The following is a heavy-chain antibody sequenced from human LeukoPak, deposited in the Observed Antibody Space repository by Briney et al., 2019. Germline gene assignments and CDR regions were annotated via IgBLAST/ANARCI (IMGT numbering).Heavy chain of an antibody. D-gene: IGHD4-17*01. Sequence: PGGSLRLSCAASGFTFSSYAMSWVRQAPGKGLEWVAVISYDGSNKYYADSVKGRFTISRDNSKNTLYLQMNSLRAEDTAVYYCAKERGYGDYSSTWLQDLRSWGQGTLVTVSS. CDR3: AKERGYGDYSSTWLQDLRS. CDR2: ISYDGSNK. V-gene: IGHV3-30*18. J-gene: IGHJ5*02. CDR1: GFTFSSYA.